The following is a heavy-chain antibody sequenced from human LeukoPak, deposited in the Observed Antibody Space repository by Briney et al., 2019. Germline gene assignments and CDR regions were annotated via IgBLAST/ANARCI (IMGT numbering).Heavy chain of an antibody. D-gene: IGHD3-3*01. CDR2: IYYSGSI. CDR1: GGSISSYY. V-gene: IGHV4-59*01. J-gene: IGHJ6*04. Sequence: SETLSLTCTVSGGSISSYYWSWIRQPPGKGLEWIGYIYYSGSINYNPSLKSRVTISVDTSKNQFSLKLSSVTAADTAVYYCARARPLFTIPDVWGKGTTVTVSS. CDR3: ARARPLFTIPDV.